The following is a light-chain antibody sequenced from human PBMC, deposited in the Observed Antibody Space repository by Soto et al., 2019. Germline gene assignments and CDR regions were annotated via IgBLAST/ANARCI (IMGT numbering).Light chain of an antibody. CDR1: SSNIGAGYN. V-gene: IGLV1-40*01. J-gene: IGLJ2*01. Sequence: QAVVTQPPSVSGAPGQRVTISCTGNSSNIGAGYNIYWYQQLPGTAPKLLIYGNSNRPSGVPDRFSGSKSGTSASLAITGLQAEDEADYYCQSYDSSLSGVVFGGGTKLTVL. CDR2: GNS. CDR3: QSYDSSLSGVV.